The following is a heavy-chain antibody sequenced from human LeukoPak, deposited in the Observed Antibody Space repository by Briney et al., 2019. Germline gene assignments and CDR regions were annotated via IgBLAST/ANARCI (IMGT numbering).Heavy chain of an antibody. D-gene: IGHD2-21*01. CDR3: ARRLGRSFDY. J-gene: IGHJ4*02. V-gene: IGHV1-3*01. CDR1: GYTSINHA. Sequence: ASVKVSCKASGYTSINHAIHWVRQAPGQRLEWMGWINVGNGNTKYSQNFQGRITISRDTSATTGYMDLSSLRSEDTAVYYCARRLGRSFDYWGQGTLVTVSS. CDR2: INVGNGNT.